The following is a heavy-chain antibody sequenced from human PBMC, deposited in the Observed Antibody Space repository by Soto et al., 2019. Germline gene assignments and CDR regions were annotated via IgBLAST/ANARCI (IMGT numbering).Heavy chain of an antibody. CDR2: ISSNSAHI. CDR3: TRDVSRESSDRGLFDH. J-gene: IGHJ5*02. D-gene: IGHD6-25*01. V-gene: IGHV3-21*01. Sequence: GGSLRLSCPASGFTFRSFTMNWVRQAPGKGLEWVSTISSNSAHIYYTDALRGRFTISRDNAKNSLHLQMNSLRAEDTAVYYCTRDVSRESSDRGLFDHWGPRTPITVSA. CDR1: GFTFRSFT.